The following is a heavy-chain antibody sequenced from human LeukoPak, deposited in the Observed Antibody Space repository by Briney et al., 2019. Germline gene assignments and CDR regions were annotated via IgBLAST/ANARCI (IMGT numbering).Heavy chain of an antibody. V-gene: IGHV1-2*02. Sequence: ASVKVSCKASGYIFTSYYMHWVRQAPGQGLEWMGIINPSGGGTNYAQKFQGRVTMTRDTSISTAYMELSRLRSDDTAVYYCARDRPRYYGDYYIDAFDIWGQGTMVTVSS. CDR2: INPSGGGT. CDR3: ARDRPRYYGDYYIDAFDI. J-gene: IGHJ3*02. CDR1: GYIFTSYY. D-gene: IGHD4-17*01.